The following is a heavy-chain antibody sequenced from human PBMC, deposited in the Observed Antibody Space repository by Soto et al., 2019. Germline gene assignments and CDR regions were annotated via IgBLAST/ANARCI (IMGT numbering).Heavy chain of an antibody. J-gene: IGHJ6*02. CDR3: ARVPYSSGLKPLAYYYYGMDV. CDR2: IYYSGST. CDR1: GGSISSYY. V-gene: IGHV4-59*01. D-gene: IGHD6-19*01. Sequence: SETLSLTCTVSGGSISSYYWSWIRQPPGKGLEWIGYIYYSGSTNYNPSLKSRVTISVDTSKNQFSLKLSSVTAADTAVYYCARVPYSSGLKPLAYYYYGMDVWGQGTTVTAP.